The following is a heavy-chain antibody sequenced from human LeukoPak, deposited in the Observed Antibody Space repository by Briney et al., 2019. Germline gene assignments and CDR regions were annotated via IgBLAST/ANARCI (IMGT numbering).Heavy chain of an antibody. D-gene: IGHD4-17*01. V-gene: IGHV4-61*02. CDR3: ARDLAYGNWFDP. CDR2: IYISGST. J-gene: IGHJ5*02. Sequence: SQTLSLTCTVSGGSISRGSYYWSWIRQPAGKGLEWIGRIYISGSTNYNPSHKSRVTISVDTSKNQFSLKLSSVTAADTAVYYCARDLAYGNWFDPWGQGTLVTVSS. CDR1: GGSISRGSYY.